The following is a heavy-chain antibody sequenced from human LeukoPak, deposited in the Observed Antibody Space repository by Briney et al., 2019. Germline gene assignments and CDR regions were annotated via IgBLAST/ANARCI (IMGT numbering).Heavy chain of an antibody. CDR2: ISGSGATT. Sequence: GGSLRLSCAASGFIFNNYALSWVRQAPGKGQEWVSLISGSGATTYYADSVKGRFTISRDNSKNTLYLQMNSLGAEDTAVYYCARTLTRTYYFDYWGQGTLVTVSS. CDR3: ARTLTRTYYFDY. V-gene: IGHV3-23*01. J-gene: IGHJ4*02. D-gene: IGHD4-17*01. CDR1: GFIFNNYA.